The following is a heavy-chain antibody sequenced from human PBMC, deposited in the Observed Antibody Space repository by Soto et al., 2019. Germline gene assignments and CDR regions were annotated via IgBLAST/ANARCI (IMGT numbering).Heavy chain of an antibody. Sequence: SETLSLTCTVSGGSISSYYWSWIRQPPGKGLEWIGYIYYSGSTNYNPSLKSRVTISVDTSKNQFSLKLSSVTAADTAVYYCARHLTYSGYGQFDYWGQGTLVTVSS. CDR3: ARHLTYSGYGQFDY. CDR1: GGSISSYY. V-gene: IGHV4-59*08. D-gene: IGHD5-12*01. CDR2: IYYSGST. J-gene: IGHJ4*02.